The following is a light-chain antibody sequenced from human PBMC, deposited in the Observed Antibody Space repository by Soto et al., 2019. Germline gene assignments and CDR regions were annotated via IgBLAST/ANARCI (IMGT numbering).Light chain of an antibody. Sequence: EIVLTQSPATLSLSPGERATPSCRASQSVSSYLAWYQQKPGQAPRLLIYDASNRATGIPARFSGSGSGTDFTLTISSLEPEDFAVYYCQQRSNWHTFGQGTKVEIK. CDR1: QSVSSY. CDR3: QQRSNWHT. CDR2: DAS. V-gene: IGKV3-11*01. J-gene: IGKJ1*01.